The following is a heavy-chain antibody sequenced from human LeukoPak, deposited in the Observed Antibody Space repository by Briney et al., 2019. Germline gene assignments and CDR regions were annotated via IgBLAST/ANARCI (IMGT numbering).Heavy chain of an antibody. D-gene: IGHD6-13*01. V-gene: IGHV3-21*01. J-gene: IGHJ4*02. CDR3: ARVQYSSSWPFDY. CDR1: GFTFSSYS. Sequence: PGGSLRLSCAASGFTFSSYSMNWVRQAPGKGLEWVSSISSSSSYIYYADSEKGRFTISRDNAKNSLYLQMNSLRAEDTAVYYCARVQYSSSWPFDYWGQGTLVTVSS. CDR2: ISSSSSYI.